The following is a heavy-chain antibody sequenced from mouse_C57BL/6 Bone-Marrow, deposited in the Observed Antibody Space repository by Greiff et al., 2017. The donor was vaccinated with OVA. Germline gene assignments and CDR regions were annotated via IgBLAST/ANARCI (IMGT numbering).Heavy chain of an antibody. CDR3: ARSPGSSYVGWFAY. V-gene: IGHV1-69*01. J-gene: IGHJ3*01. D-gene: IGHD1-1*01. CDR1: GYTFTSYW. CDR2: IDPSDSYT. Sequence: QVHVKQPGAELVMPGASVKLSCKASGYTFTSYWMHWVKQRPGQGLEWIGEIDPSDSYTNYNQKFKGKSTLTVDKSSSTAYMQLSSLTSEDSAVYYCARSPGSSYVGWFAYWGQGTLVTVSA.